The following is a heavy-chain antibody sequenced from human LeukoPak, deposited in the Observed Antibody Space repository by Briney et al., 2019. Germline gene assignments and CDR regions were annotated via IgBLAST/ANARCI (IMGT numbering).Heavy chain of an antibody. V-gene: IGHV3-64*01. CDR3: AREGYGGYVNYFDY. J-gene: IGHJ4*02. Sequence: GGSLRLSCAASGFTFSSFSMNWVRQAPGKGLEYVSAISSNGGSTYYANSVKGRFTISRDNSKNTLYLQMGSLRAEDMAVYYCAREGYGGYVNYFDYWGQGTLVTVSS. CDR1: GFTFSSFS. CDR2: ISSNGGST. D-gene: IGHD5-12*01.